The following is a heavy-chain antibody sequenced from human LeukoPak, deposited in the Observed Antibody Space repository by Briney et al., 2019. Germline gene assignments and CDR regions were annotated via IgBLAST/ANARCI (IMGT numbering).Heavy chain of an antibody. V-gene: IGHV3-30*01. Sequence: PGGSLRLSCAASGFTFSSYAMHWVRQAPGKGLEWVAVISYDGSNKYYADSVKGRFTISRDNSKNTLYLQMNSLRAEDTAVYYCARGPHGYQLPYFDYWGQGTLVIVSS. CDR3: ARGPHGYQLPYFDY. D-gene: IGHD2-2*01. CDR2: ISYDGSNK. J-gene: IGHJ4*02. CDR1: GFTFSSYA.